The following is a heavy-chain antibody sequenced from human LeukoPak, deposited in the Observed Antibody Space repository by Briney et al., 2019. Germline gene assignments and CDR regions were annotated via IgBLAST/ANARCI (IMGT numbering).Heavy chain of an antibody. J-gene: IGHJ4*02. CDR1: GYTFTGYY. D-gene: IGHD3-22*01. Sequence: GASVKVSCKASGYTFTGYYMHWVRQAPGQGLEWMGWINPNSGGTNYAQKFQGRVTMTRDTSISTAYMELSRLRSDDTAVYYCARSPLPLYYYDSSGYYYPPDYWGQGTLVTVSS. CDR3: ARSPLPLYYYDSSGYYYPPDY. CDR2: INPNSGGT. V-gene: IGHV1-2*02.